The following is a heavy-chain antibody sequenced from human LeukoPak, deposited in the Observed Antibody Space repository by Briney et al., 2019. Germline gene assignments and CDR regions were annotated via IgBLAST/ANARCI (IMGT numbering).Heavy chain of an antibody. CDR2: INAGNGNT. CDR1: GYTFTSYA. D-gene: IGHD3-16*02. CDR3: ARERSYRWFDP. J-gene: IGHJ5*02. Sequence: GASVKVSCMASGYTFTSYAMHWVRQAPGQRLEWMGWINAGNGNTKYSQKFQGRVTITRDTSASTAYMELSSLRSEDTAVYYCARERSYRWFDPWGQGTLVTVSS. V-gene: IGHV1-3*01.